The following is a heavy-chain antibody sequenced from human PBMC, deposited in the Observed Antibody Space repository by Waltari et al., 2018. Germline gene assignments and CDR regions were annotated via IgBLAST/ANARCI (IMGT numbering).Heavy chain of an antibody. V-gene: IGHV3-7*01. CDR2: INQDGSEK. CDR1: GFTFSNNW. CDR3: TRGGDDSSWYWRN. J-gene: IGHJ4*02. Sequence: EVQLVESGGGLVQPGGSLRLSCAASGFTFSNNWMTWVRQGPGKGLEWVAKINQDGSEKYSGESVKGRFTISRDNAKNSLYLQLNSLRADDTAVYYCTRGGDDSSWYWRNWGQGTLVTVSS. D-gene: IGHD6-13*01.